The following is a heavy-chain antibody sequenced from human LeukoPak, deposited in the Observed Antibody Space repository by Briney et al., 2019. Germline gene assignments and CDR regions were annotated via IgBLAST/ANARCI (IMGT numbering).Heavy chain of an antibody. CDR3: ARGVTFRWFDP. V-gene: IGHV4-39*07. D-gene: IGHD3-16*01. CDR2: FDYRGST. J-gene: IGHJ5*02. CDR1: GVSIRSTNYY. Sequence: SETLSLTCTVSGVSIRSTNYYWGWIRQPPGKGLEWIGTFDYRGSTNYNPSLKSRVTISVDTSKNQFSLKLSSVTAADTAVYYCARGVTFRWFDPWGQGTLVTVSS.